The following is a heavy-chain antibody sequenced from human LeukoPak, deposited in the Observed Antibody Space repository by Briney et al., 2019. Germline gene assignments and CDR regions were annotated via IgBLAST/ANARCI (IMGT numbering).Heavy chain of an antibody. D-gene: IGHD4-17*01. V-gene: IGHV1-46*01. Sequence: GASVKVSCKASGYTFTSYYMHWVRQAPGQGLEWMGIINPSGGSTSYAQKFQGRVTMTRDTSTSTVYMELSSLRSEDTAVYYCARVLGDYVMDRYYFDYWGRGTLVTVSS. CDR2: INPSGGST. J-gene: IGHJ4*02. CDR3: ARVLGDYVMDRYYFDY. CDR1: GYTFTSYY.